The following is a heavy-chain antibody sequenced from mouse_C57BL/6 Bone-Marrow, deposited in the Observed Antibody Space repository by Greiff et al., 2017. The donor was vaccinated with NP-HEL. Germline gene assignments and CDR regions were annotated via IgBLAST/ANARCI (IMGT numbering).Heavy chain of an antibody. Sequence: QVQLQQSGAELVRPGASVKLSCKASGYTLTDYYINWVKQRPGQGLEWIARIYPGSGNTYYNEKFKGKATLTAEKSSSTAYMQLSSLTSEDSAVYFCARGGGPYFDYWGQGTTLTVSS. CDR3: ARGGGPYFDY. J-gene: IGHJ2*01. V-gene: IGHV1-76*01. CDR2: IYPGSGNT. CDR1: GYTLTDYY.